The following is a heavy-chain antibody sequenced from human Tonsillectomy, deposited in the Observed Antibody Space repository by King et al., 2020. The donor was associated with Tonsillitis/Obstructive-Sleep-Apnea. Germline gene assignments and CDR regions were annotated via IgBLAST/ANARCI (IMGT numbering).Heavy chain of an antibody. D-gene: IGHD2-21*01. J-gene: IGHJ3*02. V-gene: IGHV1-18*01. CDR2: ISTYNGNI. Sequence: VQLVESGAEVKKTGASVKVSCKASGYTFTSFGINWVRQAPGQGLEWMGWISTYNGNINFAQKLQGRVTMTSDTSTSTAYMELWSLRSDDTAVYYCAREPYLTAFDIWGQGTMVTVSS. CDR1: GYTFTSFG. CDR3: AREPYLTAFDI.